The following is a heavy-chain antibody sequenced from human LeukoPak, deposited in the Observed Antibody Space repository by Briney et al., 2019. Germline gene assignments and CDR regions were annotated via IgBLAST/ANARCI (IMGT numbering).Heavy chain of an antibody. V-gene: IGHV1-2*02. Sequence: ASVKVSCKTSGYTFTGYYMHWVGQAPGQGLEWMGWIDPNSGGTNYAQKFQGRVTMTRDTSIGTAYMELSSLRSDDTAVYYCARASLGYWGQGTLVTVSS. D-gene: IGHD7-27*01. CDR3: ARASLGY. J-gene: IGHJ4*02. CDR1: GYTFTGYY. CDR2: IDPNSGGT.